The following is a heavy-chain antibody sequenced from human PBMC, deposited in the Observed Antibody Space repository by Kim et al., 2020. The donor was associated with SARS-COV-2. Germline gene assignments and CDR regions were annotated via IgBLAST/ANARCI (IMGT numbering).Heavy chain of an antibody. Sequence: STYYADSVKGRFTISRDNSKNTLYLQMNSLRAEDTAVYYCATDGPAAFDIWGQGTMVTVSS. CDR3: ATDGPAAFDI. CDR2: ST. J-gene: IGHJ3*02. V-gene: IGHV3-23*01.